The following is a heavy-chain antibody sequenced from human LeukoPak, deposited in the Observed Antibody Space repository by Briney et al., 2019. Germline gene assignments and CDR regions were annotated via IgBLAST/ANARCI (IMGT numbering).Heavy chain of an antibody. CDR3: ATDRVLAVADGYFLH. CDR2: ISYDGSNK. Sequence: GRSLRLSCAASGFTFSSYAMHWVRQAPGKGLEWVAVISYDGSNKYYADSVKGRFTISRDNSKNTLYLQMTSLRPDDTGVYYCATDRVLAVADGYFLHWGQGTLVTVSS. J-gene: IGHJ1*01. D-gene: IGHD6-19*01. V-gene: IGHV3-30-3*01. CDR1: GFTFSSYA.